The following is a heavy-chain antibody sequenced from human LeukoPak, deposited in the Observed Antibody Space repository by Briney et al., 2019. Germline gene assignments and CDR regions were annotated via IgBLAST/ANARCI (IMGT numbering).Heavy chain of an antibody. D-gene: IGHD6-13*01. CDR3: ARDLGIAGRFYYFDY. CDR1: GGYISWYY. V-gene: IGHV4-4*07. J-gene: IGHJ4*02. Sequence: SETLSLTCTVSGGYISWYYWSWIRQPAGKGLEWIGRIYTSGSTNYNPSLKSRVTMSVDTSKNQFSLKLSSVTATDTAVYYCARDLGIAGRFYYFDYWGQGTLVTVSS. CDR2: IYTSGST.